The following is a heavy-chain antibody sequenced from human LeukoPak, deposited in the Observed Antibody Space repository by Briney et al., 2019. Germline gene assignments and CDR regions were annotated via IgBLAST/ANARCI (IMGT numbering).Heavy chain of an antibody. D-gene: IGHD3-10*01. CDR1: GGSFSGYY. Sequence: KPSETLSLTCAVYGGSFSGYYWSWIRRPPGKGLEWIGEINHSGSTNYNPSLKSRVTISVDTSKNQFSLKLSSVTAADTAVYYCARGGMRSFDYWGQGTLVTVSS. J-gene: IGHJ4*02. V-gene: IGHV4-34*01. CDR2: INHSGST. CDR3: ARGGMRSFDY.